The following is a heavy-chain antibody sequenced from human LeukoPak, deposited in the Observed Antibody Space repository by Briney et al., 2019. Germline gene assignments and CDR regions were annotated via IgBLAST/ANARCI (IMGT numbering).Heavy chain of an antibody. CDR1: GFTLSSYE. J-gene: IGHJ4*02. CDR3: ARNSCWYGVS. D-gene: IGHD6-19*01. Sequence: GGSLRLSCTASGFTLSSYEMSWIRQAPGKGLEWVSSIDYSGGDTHYADSVKGRFTISRDNSKNTLYLQLSSLRGDDTAVYYCARNSCWYGVSWGQGTLVTVSS. V-gene: IGHV3-23*01. CDR2: IDYSGGDT.